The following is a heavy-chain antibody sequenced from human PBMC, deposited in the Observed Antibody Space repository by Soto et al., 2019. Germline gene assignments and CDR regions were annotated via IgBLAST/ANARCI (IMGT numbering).Heavy chain of an antibody. J-gene: IGHJ6*03. CDR3: AKAGYGDYTYYYMDV. CDR2: ISGSGGST. Sequence: GGSLRLSCAASGFTFSSYAMSWVRQAPGKGLEWVSAISGSGGSTYYADSVKGRFTISRDNSKNTLYLQMNSLRAEDTAVYYCAKAGYGDYTYYYMDVWGKGTTVTVSS. V-gene: IGHV3-23*01. CDR1: GFTFSSYA. D-gene: IGHD4-17*01.